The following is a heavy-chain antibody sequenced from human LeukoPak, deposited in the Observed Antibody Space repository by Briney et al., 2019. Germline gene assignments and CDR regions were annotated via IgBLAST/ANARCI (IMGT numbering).Heavy chain of an antibody. Sequence: PGGSLRLSCAASGFTFSSYAMSWVRQAPGKGLEWVSAISGSGGSTYYADSVKGRFTISRDNSKNTLYVQMNSLRAEGTAVYYCAKGNYYDSSGYYYFDYWGQGTLVTVSS. CDR3: AKGNYYDSSGYYYFDY. J-gene: IGHJ4*02. V-gene: IGHV3-23*01. D-gene: IGHD3-22*01. CDR2: ISGSGGST. CDR1: GFTFSSYA.